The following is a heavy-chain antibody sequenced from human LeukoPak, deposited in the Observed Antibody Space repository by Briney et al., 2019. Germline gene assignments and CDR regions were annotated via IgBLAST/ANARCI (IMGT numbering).Heavy chain of an antibody. CDR1: GYTFTNYG. D-gene: IGHD3-22*01. Sequence: ASVKVSCKASGYTFTNYGISWVRQAPGQGLQWMGWISAKDGNTKYAEKFQGRGTMTTDTSTNTAYVELWSLRSDDTAVYYCARDRQDYYDSSGYFDNWGQGTLVTVSS. CDR3: ARDRQDYYDSSGYFDN. J-gene: IGHJ4*02. CDR2: ISAKDGNT. V-gene: IGHV1-18*01.